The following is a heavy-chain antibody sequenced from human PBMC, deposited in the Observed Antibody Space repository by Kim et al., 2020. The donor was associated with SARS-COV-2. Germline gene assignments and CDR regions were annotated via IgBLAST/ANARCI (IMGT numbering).Heavy chain of an antibody. Sequence: ASVKVSCQTSGYAFSQYGVSWVRQAPGQGLEWMGWISGFNGDTQYARRFQGRVTLTADSSTRTAYMELRSLRSDDTAVYFCGREDFDMSTGYYTVLWGQGTRVTVSS. CDR2: ISGFNGDT. D-gene: IGHD3-9*01. V-gene: IGHV1-18*04. J-gene: IGHJ4*02. CDR3: GREDFDMSTGYYTVL. CDR1: GYAFSQYG.